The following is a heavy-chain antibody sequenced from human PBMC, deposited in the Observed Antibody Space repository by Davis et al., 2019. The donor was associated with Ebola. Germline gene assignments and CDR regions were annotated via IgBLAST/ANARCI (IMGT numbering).Heavy chain of an antibody. V-gene: IGHV4-61*09. CDR2: MYTSGST. CDR1: GGSISSGSYF. D-gene: IGHD4-17*01. Sequence: PSETLSLTCTVSGGSISSGSYFWSWIRQPAGKGLEWIGHMYTSGSTNYNPSLKSRVTISVDRSKNQFSLKLSSVTAADTAVYYCARGRTTGYYYYGMDVWGQGTTVTVSS. CDR3: ARGRTTGYYYYGMDV. J-gene: IGHJ6*02.